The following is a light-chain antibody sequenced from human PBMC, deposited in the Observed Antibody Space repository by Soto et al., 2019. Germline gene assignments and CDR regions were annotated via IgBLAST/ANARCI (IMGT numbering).Light chain of an antibody. CDR2: EVS. CDR3: SSYTSSSTRV. V-gene: IGLV2-14*01. Sequence: QSALTQPASVSGSPGQSITISCTGTSSDVGGYNYVSWYQQHPGKAPKLMIYEVSNRPSGVSNRFSGSKSGNTASLTISGLQCEDEAHYYCSSYTSSSTRVFGGGTKLTVL. CDR1: SSDVGGYNY. J-gene: IGLJ3*02.